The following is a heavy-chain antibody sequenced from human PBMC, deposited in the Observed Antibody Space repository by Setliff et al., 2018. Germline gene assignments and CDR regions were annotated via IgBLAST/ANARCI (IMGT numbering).Heavy chain of an antibody. CDR3: VRDRTAYSYGLDV. Sequence: LTCTVSGGSISLYSWSWIRQPPGKGLEWIGYIYHNGNTNFNPTLKTRVTMSVDPSKNQFALNLRSVTAADTTVYYCVRDRTAYSYGLDVWAQGTTVTVS. J-gene: IGHJ6*02. D-gene: IGHD5-18*01. CDR1: GGSISLYS. V-gene: IGHV4-59*01. CDR2: IYHNGNT.